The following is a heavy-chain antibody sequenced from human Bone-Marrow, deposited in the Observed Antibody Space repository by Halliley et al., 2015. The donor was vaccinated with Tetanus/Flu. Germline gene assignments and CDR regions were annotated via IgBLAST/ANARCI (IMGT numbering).Heavy chain of an antibody. CDR1: GYPFRNYG. D-gene: IGHD3-3*01. J-gene: IGHJ4*02. V-gene: IGHV1-18*04. CDR3: ARVDFGVEDPGVVRLDY. CDR2: ISGYNGNT. Sequence: QLVQSGAEVKKPGASVKVACKTSGYPFRNYGVGWVRQAPGQGLEWMGWISGYNGNTNYAENFEDRVTMITHTSTTTVFMELRGLRYDDTAVYYCARVDFGVEDPGVVRLDYWGQGALVSVSS.